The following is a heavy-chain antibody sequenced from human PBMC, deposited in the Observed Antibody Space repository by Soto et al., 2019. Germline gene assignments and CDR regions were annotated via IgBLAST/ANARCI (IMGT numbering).Heavy chain of an antibody. J-gene: IGHJ4*02. D-gene: IGHD2-2*01. Sequence: QVQLQESGPGLVKPSQTLSLTCTVSGGPVSSDNHYWSWIRQPPGKGLEWIGYIYYSGTTYYSSSVKRRVSMSIDTSKNQCSLKLSSVTAADTAVYYCARSPNILVVPAAFDSWGQGTLVTVSS. V-gene: IGHV4-30-4*01. CDR1: GGPVSSDNHY. CDR2: IYYSGTT. CDR3: ARSPNILVVPAAFDS.